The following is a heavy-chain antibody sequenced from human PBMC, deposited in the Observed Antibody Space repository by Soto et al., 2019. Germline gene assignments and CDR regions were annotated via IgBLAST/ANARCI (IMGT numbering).Heavy chain of an antibody. CDR1: GTTSTDYG. J-gene: IGHJ6*02. CDR2: VLGNNGKI. V-gene: IGHV3-9*02. Sequence: EVQVLESGGGLVQPGRALRLSCAVSGTTSTDYGMHWVRQVPGKGLEWVSGVLGNNGKIGYADSVKGRFTSSRDNARHSLYLQMNSLTVEETPLYSCLKERALGGAEVWGQGTRSPSP. CDR3: LKERALGGAEV. D-gene: IGHD3-16*01.